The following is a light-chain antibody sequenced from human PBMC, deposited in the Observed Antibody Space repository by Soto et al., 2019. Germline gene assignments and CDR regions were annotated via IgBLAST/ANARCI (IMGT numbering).Light chain of an antibody. CDR3: APWDGSLRGGV. Sequence: QSVLTKPPSASGTPGQTVTITCSGSSSNIGSDYVFWYQQLPGTAHRLLIYRDIQRPSGVPDRFSGSKSGSSGSLAISALRSDDDSVYYCAPWDGSLRGGVFGGGTKLTVL. J-gene: IGLJ3*02. CDR1: SSNIGSDY. CDR2: RDI. V-gene: IGLV1-47*01.